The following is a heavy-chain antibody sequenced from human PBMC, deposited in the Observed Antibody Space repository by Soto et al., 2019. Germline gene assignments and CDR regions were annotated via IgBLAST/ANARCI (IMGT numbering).Heavy chain of an antibody. D-gene: IGHD6-13*01. Sequence: QVQLQESGPGLVKPSETLSLTCTVSGGSISSYYWSWIRQPPGKGLEWIGYVYYSGSSNYNPSLKSRVTISGDTSKNQFSLKLNSVTAADTAVYYCARRLAAASGIWDYGLDVWGQGTTVTVSS. V-gene: IGHV4-59*01. J-gene: IGHJ6*02. CDR3: ARRLAAASGIWDYGLDV. CDR2: VYYSGSS. CDR1: GGSISSYY.